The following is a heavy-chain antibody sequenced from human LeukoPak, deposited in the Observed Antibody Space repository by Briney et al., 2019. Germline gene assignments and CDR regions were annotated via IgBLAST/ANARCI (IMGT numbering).Heavy chain of an antibody. V-gene: IGHV4-31*03. CDR2: IYYSGTS. CDR3: ARREYYYDSSGYHDAFDI. CDR1: GGSIRSGDSY. D-gene: IGHD3-22*01. J-gene: IGHJ3*02. Sequence: SQTLSLTCTVSGGSIRSGDSYWSWIRQPPGKGLEWIGYIYYSGTSYYNPSLKSRFIISVDTSKNQFSLKLSSVTAADTAVYYCARREYYYDSSGYHDAFDIWGQGTMVTVSS.